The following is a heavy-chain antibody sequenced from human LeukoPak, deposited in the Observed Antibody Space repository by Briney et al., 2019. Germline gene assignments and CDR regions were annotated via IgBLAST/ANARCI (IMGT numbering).Heavy chain of an antibody. CDR3: AKDYGDRDFDY. J-gene: IGHJ4*02. CDR1: GFTFSSYA. V-gene: IGHV3-23*01. CDR2: ISGSGTGT. D-gene: IGHD4-17*01. Sequence: GGSLRLSCAASGFTFSSYAMSWVRQAPGKGLEWVSGISGSGTGTYYAGSVKGRFTVSRDNSKNTLYLQMNSPRAEDTAVYFCAKDYGDRDFDYWGQGTLVTVSS.